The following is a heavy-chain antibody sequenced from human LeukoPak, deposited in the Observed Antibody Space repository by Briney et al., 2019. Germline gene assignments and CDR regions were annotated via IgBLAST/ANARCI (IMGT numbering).Heavy chain of an antibody. CDR3: ARMDIVVVPAAPPYYYYYMDV. CDR2: ISAYNGNT. D-gene: IGHD2-2*03. J-gene: IGHJ6*03. V-gene: IGHV1-18*01. CDR1: GYTFTSYG. Sequence: ASVKVSCKASGYTFTSYGISWVRQAPGQGLEWMGWISAYNGNTNYAQKLQGRVTMTTDTSTSTAYMDLRSLRSDDTAVYYCARMDIVVVPAAPPYYYYYMDVWGKGTTVTVS.